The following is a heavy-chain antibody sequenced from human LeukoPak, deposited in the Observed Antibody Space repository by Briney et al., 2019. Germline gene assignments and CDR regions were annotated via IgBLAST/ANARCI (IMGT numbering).Heavy chain of an antibody. CDR1: GFPFNIYG. Sequence: GRSLRLSSPAAGFPFNIYGTSWVRHPPSKGLEWVSSVGGGKDIDYAESVKVRFTGSMYDAKSNVYLQMNSLRVEDTAIYFCAKDATPGNSIWDHFDAWGQGTLVTVSS. V-gene: IGHV3-23*01. D-gene: IGHD1-7*01. J-gene: IGHJ4*02. CDR2: VGGGKDI. CDR3: AKDATPGNSIWDHFDA.